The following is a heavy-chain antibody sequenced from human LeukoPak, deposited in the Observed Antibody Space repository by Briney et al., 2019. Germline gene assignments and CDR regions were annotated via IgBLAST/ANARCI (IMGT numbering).Heavy chain of an antibody. CDR3: AKSNRYCDSASRYEAFDI. CDR2: IYYSGSP. Sequence: PSETLSLTCTVSGASISIYSWSWIRQPPGQGLEWIGYIYYSGSPNYNPSLKSRVTMSVDASKNQFSLKVSSVIAADTAVYYCAKSNRYCDSASRYEAFDIWGQGTMVTVSS. D-gene: IGHD2-2*01. J-gene: IGHJ3*02. V-gene: IGHV4-59*01. CDR1: GASISIYS.